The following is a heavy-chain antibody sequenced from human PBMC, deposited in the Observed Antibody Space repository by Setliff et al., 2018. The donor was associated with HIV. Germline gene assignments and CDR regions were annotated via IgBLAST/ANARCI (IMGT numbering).Heavy chain of an antibody. CDR1: GGSITRTPYY. D-gene: IGHD3-10*01. CDR2: IHHSGTA. CDR3: ARLSGGMVPNY. V-gene: IGHV4-39*01. Sequence: KPSETLSLTCTVSGGSITRTPYYWGWIRQPPGKGLEWIGSIHHSGTAYDNPSLKSRVTISVDPSKNQILLRLSSVTAADTAVYYCARLSGGMVPNYWGQGTLVTV. J-gene: IGHJ4*02.